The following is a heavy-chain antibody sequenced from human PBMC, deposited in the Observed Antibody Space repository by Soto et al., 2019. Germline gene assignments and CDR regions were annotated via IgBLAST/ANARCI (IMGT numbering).Heavy chain of an antibody. CDR3: AKDGGYSYGHSWFDP. Sequence: QVQLVESGGGVVQPGRSLRLSCAASGFTFSSYGMHWVRQAPGKGLEWVAVISYDGSNKYYADSVKGRFTISGDNSKNTLYLQMNSLRADDTAVYYCAKDGGYSYGHSWFDPWGQGTLVTVSS. J-gene: IGHJ5*02. D-gene: IGHD5-18*01. CDR1: GFTFSSYG. CDR2: ISYDGSNK. V-gene: IGHV3-30*18.